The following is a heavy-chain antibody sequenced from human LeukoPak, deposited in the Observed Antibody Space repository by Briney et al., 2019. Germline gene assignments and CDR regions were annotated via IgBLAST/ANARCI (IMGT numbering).Heavy chain of an antibody. J-gene: IGHJ5*02. CDR3: ARGKWFDP. Sequence: SETLFLTCAVYGGSFSDNSWNWIRQPPGKWLEWIGDINYSGSANYNPSLKSRVTISVDTSKSQFSLKLTSVTAADTAVYYCARGKWFDPWGQGTPVTVSS. V-gene: IGHV4-34*01. CDR1: GGSFSDNS. CDR2: INYSGSA.